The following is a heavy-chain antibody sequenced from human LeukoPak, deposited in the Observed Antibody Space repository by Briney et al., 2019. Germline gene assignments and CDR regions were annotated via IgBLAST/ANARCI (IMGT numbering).Heavy chain of an antibody. CDR2: INPSGGST. CDR1: GYTFTSYY. V-gene: IGHV1-46*01. D-gene: IGHD2-2*02. Sequence: ASVKVSCKASGYTFTSYYMHWVRQAPGQGLEWMGIINPSGGSTSYAQKFQGRVTMTRNTSISTAYMELSSLRSEDTAVYYCARGRFCSSTSCYTWFDPWGQGTLVTVSS. J-gene: IGHJ5*02. CDR3: ARGRFCSSTSCYTWFDP.